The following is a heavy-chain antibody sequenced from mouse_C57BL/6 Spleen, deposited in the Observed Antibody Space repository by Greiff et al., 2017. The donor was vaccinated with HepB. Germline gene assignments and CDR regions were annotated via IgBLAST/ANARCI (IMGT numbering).Heavy chain of an antibody. CDR2: IYPRSGNT. Sequence: QVQLKQSGAELARPGASVKLSCKASGYTFTSYGISWVKQRTGQGLEWIGEIYPRSGNTYYNEKFKGKATLTADKSSSTAYMELRSLTSEDSAVYFCAREDSSGYGFAYWGQGTLVTVSA. CDR1: GYTFTSYG. V-gene: IGHV1-81*01. CDR3: AREDSSGYGFAY. J-gene: IGHJ3*01. D-gene: IGHD3-2*02.